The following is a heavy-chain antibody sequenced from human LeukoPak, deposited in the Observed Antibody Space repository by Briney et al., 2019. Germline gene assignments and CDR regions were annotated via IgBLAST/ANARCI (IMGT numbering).Heavy chain of an antibody. Sequence: GALRLSCAASGFTFSSYGMHWVRQAPGKGLEWVAFIRYDGSNKYYADSVKGRFTISRDNSKNTLYLQMNSLRAEDTAVYYCAKDGGSTRDNWFDPWGQGTLVTVSS. V-gene: IGHV3-30*02. CDR1: GFTFSSYG. CDR3: AKDGGSTRDNWFDP. J-gene: IGHJ5*02. D-gene: IGHD2-2*01. CDR2: IRYDGSNK.